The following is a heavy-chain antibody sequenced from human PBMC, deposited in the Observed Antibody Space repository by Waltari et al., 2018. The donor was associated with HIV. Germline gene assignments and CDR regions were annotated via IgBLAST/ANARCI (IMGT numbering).Heavy chain of an antibody. CDR2: INHSGIT. Sequence: VQGQQWGAGLLRPSETLSLTCAVYGASFGGYDWTWIRQPPGKGLEWIGEINHSGITNYNPALKSRVTISVDTSKKQFSLKLSSVTAADTAVYYCARGPPVDSENWYGWFDPWGQGTLVTVSSGWTLCHCDYYNYYGMDVWGQGTTVTVSS. V-gene: IGHV4-34*01. D-gene: IGHD1-1*01. J-gene: IGHJ6*02. CDR3: ARGPPVDSENWYGWFDPWGQGTLVTVSSGWTLCHCDYYNYYGMDV. CDR1: GASFGGYD.